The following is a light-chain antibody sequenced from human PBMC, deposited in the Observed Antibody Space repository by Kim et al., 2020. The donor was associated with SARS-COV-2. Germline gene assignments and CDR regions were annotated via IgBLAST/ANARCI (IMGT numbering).Light chain of an antibody. V-gene: IGLV3-21*04. CDR3: QVWDRTSNHYV. Sequence: SYELTQTPLVSVAPGGTARITCGGDNIGRRSVHWYQQKPGQAPVLVIFSDSGRPSGIPERFSGSNSGNTAALTISGVEAGDEADYYCQVWDRTSNHYVFGSGTKVTVL. J-gene: IGLJ1*01. CDR1: NIGRRS. CDR2: SDS.